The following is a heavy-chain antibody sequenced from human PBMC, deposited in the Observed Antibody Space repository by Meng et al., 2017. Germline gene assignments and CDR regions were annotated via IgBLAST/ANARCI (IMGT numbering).Heavy chain of an antibody. J-gene: IGHJ4*02. CDR1: GLRFTDAW. CDR2: IERKSDGGTI. CDR3: ATGAAAADH. Sequence: EVHVVGVGGGLVKPGGSLRLSCVASGLRFTDAWMSWVRQAPGKGLEWVGRIERKSDGGTIYYAAPVKGRFTISRDDSKNTLYLQMDSLINEDTAVYFCATGAAAADHWGQGTLVTVSS. V-gene: IGHV3-15*04. D-gene: IGHD6-13*01.